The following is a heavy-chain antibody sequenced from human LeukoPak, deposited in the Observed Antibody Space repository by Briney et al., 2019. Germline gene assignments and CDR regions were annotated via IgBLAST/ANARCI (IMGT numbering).Heavy chain of an antibody. CDR3: ARDSVVHLKGGYFDY. CDR1: GFTFSSYS. V-gene: IGHV3-48*01. D-gene: IGHD1-1*01. Sequence: GGSLRLSCAASGFTFSSYSMNWVRQAPGKGLEWVSYISSSSSTIYYADSVKGRFTISRDNAKNSLYLQMNSLRAEDTAVYYCARDSVVHLKGGYFDYWGQGTLVTVSS. J-gene: IGHJ4*02. CDR2: ISSSSSTI.